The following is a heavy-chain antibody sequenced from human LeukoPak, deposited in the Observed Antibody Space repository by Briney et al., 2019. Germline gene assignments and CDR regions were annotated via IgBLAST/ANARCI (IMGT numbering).Heavy chain of an antibody. Sequence: PSETLSLTCTVSGGTISSSSYYWGWIRQPPGKGLEWIGTIYYSGSTNYNPSLKSRVTISVDTSKNQFSLKLSSVTAADTAVYYCASFPVAATWGHYYYYYGMDVWGQGTTVTVSS. CDR1: GGTISSSSYY. CDR3: ASFPVAATWGHYYYYYGMDV. D-gene: IGHD2-15*01. V-gene: IGHV4-39*07. J-gene: IGHJ6*02. CDR2: IYYSGST.